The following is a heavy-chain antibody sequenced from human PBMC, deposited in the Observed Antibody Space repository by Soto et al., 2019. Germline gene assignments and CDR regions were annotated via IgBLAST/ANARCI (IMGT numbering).Heavy chain of an antibody. Sequence: QVQLQESGPGLVKPSQTLSLTCTVSGGSISSGDYYWSWIRQPPGKGLEWIGHIYYSGSTYYNPSLKSRVTISVDTSKNQFSLKLSSVTAADTAVYYCAREHIVVVPAASVGSFDPWGQGTLVTVSS. D-gene: IGHD2-2*01. J-gene: IGHJ5*02. V-gene: IGHV4-30-4*01. CDR1: GGSISSGDYY. CDR2: IYYSGST. CDR3: AREHIVVVPAASVGSFDP.